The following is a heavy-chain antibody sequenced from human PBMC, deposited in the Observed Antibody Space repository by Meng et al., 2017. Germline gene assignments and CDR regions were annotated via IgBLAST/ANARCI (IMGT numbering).Heavy chain of an antibody. CDR2: IRDSGGDT. V-gene: IGHV3-23*01. D-gene: IGHD2-8*01. CDR3: ANTDCTRGNCNRNSET. J-gene: IGHJ5*02. CDR1: GFTFSSYA. Sequence: GESLKISCAASGFTFSSYAMHWVRQAPGKGLQWVSSIRDSGGDTYYADSVKGRVTISRDDSKNTVYLQMNSLRVEDTALYYCANTDCTRGNCNRNSETWGQGTLVTVSS.